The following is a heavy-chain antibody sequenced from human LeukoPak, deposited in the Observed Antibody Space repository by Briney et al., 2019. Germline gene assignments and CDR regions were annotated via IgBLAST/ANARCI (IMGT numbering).Heavy chain of an antibody. CDR2: IRSRANGYAT. J-gene: IGHJ4*02. CDR1: GFIFSDYV. D-gene: IGHD2-8*01. CDR3: TSIALDGSGFDY. V-gene: IGHV3-73*01. Sequence: GGSLRLSCAASGFIFSDYVIHWVRQASGKGLEWVGRIRSRANGYATVYGASVKGRFTISRDDSKDTAYLQMSSLKTDDTAVYYCTSIALDGSGFDYWGQGTLVTVSS.